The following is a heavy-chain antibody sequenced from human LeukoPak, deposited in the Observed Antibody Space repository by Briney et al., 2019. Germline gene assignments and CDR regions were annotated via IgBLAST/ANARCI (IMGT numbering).Heavy chain of an antibody. CDR3: ARDPDYDILTGYFKPPFDY. CDR1: GFTFSSYG. V-gene: IGHV3-30*03. J-gene: IGHJ4*02. Sequence: GGSLRLSCAASGFTFSSYGMHWVRQAPGKGLEWVALISYDGTNKYHADSVKGRFTISRDNSKNTLFLQMNSLRPEDTAVYYCARDPDYDILTGYFKPPFDYWGQGTLVTVSS. D-gene: IGHD3-9*01. CDR2: ISYDGTNK.